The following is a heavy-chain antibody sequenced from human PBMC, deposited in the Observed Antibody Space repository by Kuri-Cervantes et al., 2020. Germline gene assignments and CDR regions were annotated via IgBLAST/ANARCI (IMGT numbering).Heavy chain of an antibody. CDR2: IKQDGSEK. J-gene: IGHJ4*02. CDR1: RFTFSSYW. CDR3: AQGGNKDY. V-gene: IGHV3-7*01. Sequence: GESLKISCAASRFTFSSYWMSWVRQAPGKGLEWVANIKQDGSEKYYVDSVKGRFTISRDNAKNSLYLQMNSLRAEDTAVYYCAQGGNKDYWGQGTLVTVSS. D-gene: IGHD4-23*01.